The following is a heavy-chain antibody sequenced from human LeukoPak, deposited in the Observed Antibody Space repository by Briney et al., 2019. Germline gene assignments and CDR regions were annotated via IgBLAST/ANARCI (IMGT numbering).Heavy chain of an antibody. J-gene: IGHJ3*02. Sequence: GGSPRLSCAASGFTFSSYDMHWVRQATGKGLEWVSAIGTAGDPYYPGSVKGRFTISRENAKNSLYLQVNSLRAGDTAVYYCARGSTLDAFDIWGQGTMVTVSS. D-gene: IGHD2-2*01. V-gene: IGHV3-13*05. CDR2: IGTAGDP. CDR1: GFTFSSYD. CDR3: ARGSTLDAFDI.